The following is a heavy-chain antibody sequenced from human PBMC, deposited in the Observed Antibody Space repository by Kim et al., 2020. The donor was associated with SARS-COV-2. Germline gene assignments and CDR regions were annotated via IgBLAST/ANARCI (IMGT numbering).Heavy chain of an antibody. CDR3: ARDLRGQWLVRRGSMDV. V-gene: IGHV3-11*05. D-gene: IGHD6-19*01. J-gene: IGHJ6*02. Sequence: GGSLRLSCAASGFTFSDYYMSWIRQAPGKGLEWVSYISSSSSYTNYADSVKGRFTISRDNAKNSLYLQMNSLRAEDTAVYYCARDLRGQWLVRRGSMDVWGQGTTVTVSS. CDR1: GFTFSDYY. CDR2: ISSSSSYT.